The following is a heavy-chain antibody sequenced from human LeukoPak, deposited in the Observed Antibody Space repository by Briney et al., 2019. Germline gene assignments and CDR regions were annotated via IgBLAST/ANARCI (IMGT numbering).Heavy chain of an antibody. V-gene: IGHV1-18*03. J-gene: IGHJ4*02. CDR3: ASHPYYDSSGYYVY. Sequence: ASGKVSSKASGYMFTSYAISWVRQAPGQGLEWMGRISAYNGKTIYAQKFQGRVTITTDTSTTTAYMEPRSLRYDDMAVYYCASHPYYDSSGYYVYWGQGTLVRVFS. CDR2: ISAYNGKT. D-gene: IGHD3-22*01. CDR1: GYMFTSYA.